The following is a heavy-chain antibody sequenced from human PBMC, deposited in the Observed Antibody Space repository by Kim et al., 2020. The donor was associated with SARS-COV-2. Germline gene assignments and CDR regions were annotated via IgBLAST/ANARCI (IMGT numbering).Heavy chain of an antibody. V-gene: IGHV4-4*02. Sequence: SETLSLTCAVSGGSISSSNGWSWVRQPPGKGLEWIGEIYHSGSTNYNPSLKSRVTISVDKSKNQFSLKLSSVTAADTAVYYCASLPEHPAYCGGDCYSPWGQGTLVTVSS. D-gene: IGHD2-21*02. J-gene: IGHJ5*02. CDR2: IYHSGST. CDR3: ASLPEHPAYCGGDCYSP. CDR1: GGSISSSNG.